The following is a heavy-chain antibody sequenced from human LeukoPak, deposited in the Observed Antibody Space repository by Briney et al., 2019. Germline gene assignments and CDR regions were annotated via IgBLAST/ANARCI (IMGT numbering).Heavy chain of an antibody. Sequence: SETLSLTCTVSGGSIRSSSYYWGWIRQPPGKGLEWIGSIYYSGSTYYNPSLKSRVTISVDTSKNQFSLKLSSVTAADTAVYYCARDHRTSRTGWFDPWGQGTLVTVSS. CDR3: ARDHRTSRTGWFDP. CDR1: GGSIRSSSYY. V-gene: IGHV4-39*02. J-gene: IGHJ5*02. D-gene: IGHD1-1*01. CDR2: IYYSGST.